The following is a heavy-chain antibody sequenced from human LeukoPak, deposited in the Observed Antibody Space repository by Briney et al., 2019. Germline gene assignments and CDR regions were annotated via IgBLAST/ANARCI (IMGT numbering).Heavy chain of an antibody. CDR1: GFTFKDYW. J-gene: IGHJ6*02. Sequence: GSLRLSCAASGFTFKDYWMHWVRQAPGKGLVWVSRIKSDGSSTSYADSVKGRFTISRDNAKNTLYLQMKSLRAEDSGVYYCARRRTNYYYHYGMDVWGQGTTVTVSS. CDR2: IKSDGSST. CDR3: ARRRTNYYYHYGMDV. V-gene: IGHV3-74*01.